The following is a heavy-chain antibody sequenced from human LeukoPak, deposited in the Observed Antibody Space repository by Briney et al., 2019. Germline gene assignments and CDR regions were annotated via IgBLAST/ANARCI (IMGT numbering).Heavy chain of an antibody. D-gene: IGHD2-2*01. Sequence: QPGGSLRLSCAASGFTFSSYAMSWVRQAPGKGLEWVSAISGSGGSTYYADSVKGRFTISRDNSKNTLYLQMNSLRAEDTAVYYCAKDSYRTIVVVPAAIWDYWGQGTLATVSS. CDR3: AKDSYRTIVVVPAAIWDY. J-gene: IGHJ4*02. CDR2: ISGSGGST. CDR1: GFTFSSYA. V-gene: IGHV3-23*01.